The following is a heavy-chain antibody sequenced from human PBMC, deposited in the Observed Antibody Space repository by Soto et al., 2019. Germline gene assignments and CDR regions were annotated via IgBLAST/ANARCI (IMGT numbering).Heavy chain of an antibody. J-gene: IGHJ6*02. CDR1: GFTFSSYG. CDR3: ARDLQGYYDGSGVPD. CDR2: VWYDGSNK. D-gene: IGHD3-10*01. Sequence: QVQLVESGGGVVQPGRSLRLSCAASGFTFSSYGMHWVRQAPGKGLEWVAVVWYDGSNKYYADSVKGRFTISRDNSKNTLYLQMNSLRAEDTAVYYCARDLQGYYDGSGVPDWGQGTTVTASS. V-gene: IGHV3-33*01.